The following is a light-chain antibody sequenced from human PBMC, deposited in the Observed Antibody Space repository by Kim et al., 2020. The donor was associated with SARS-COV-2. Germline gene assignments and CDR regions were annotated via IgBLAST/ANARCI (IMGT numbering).Light chain of an antibody. V-gene: IGKV4-1*01. Sequence: ATINCQSSQSVLYSSNNKNYLAWYQQKPGQPPKLLIYWASTRESGVPDRFSGSGSGTDFTLTISSLQAEDVAVYYCQQYYSTPVTFGGGTKVDIK. CDR1: QSVLYSSNNKNY. CDR2: WAS. CDR3: QQYYSTPVT. J-gene: IGKJ4*01.